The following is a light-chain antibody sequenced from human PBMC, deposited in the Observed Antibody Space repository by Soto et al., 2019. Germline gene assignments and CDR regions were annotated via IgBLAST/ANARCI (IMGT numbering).Light chain of an antibody. V-gene: IGLV7-46*01. CDR1: TGAVTNGNY. CDR3: LLSYNGPYV. J-gene: IGLJ1*01. Sequence: QAIVSQEPSLTVSPGGTVTLTCGSSTGAVTNGNYPSGLQQKPGHAPRTLRYDTTTRHSWTPARFSGSLLGGKAALTLSGAQPEDEAEYSCLLSYNGPYVFGTGTKVTVL. CDR2: DTT.